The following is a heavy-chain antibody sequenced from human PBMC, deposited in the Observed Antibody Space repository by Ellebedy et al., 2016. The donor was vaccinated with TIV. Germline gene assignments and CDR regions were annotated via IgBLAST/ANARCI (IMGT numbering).Heavy chain of an antibody. V-gene: IGHV3-30*04. CDR3: ARAGG. CDR2: ISYDGSNK. D-gene: IGHD1-1*01. Sequence: GESLKISXAASGFTFSSYAMHWVRQAPGKGLEWVAVISYDGSNKYYADSVKGRFTISRDNAKNSLYLQMNSLRAEDTAVYYCARAGGWGQGTLVTVSS. J-gene: IGHJ4*02. CDR1: GFTFSSYA.